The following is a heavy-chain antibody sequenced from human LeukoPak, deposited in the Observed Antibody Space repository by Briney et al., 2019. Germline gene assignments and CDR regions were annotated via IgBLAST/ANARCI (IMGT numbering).Heavy chain of an antibody. D-gene: IGHD1-1*01. J-gene: IGHJ4*02. CDR1: GFALCRHT. CDR3: ATDDRKTDRGCPTLDS. Sequence: RGSLCPSSAVSGFALCRHTLTMVRQAPGKGLEWVATTNQDGGAEYYVDSVKGRFTISRDNAKNSLYLQMNSLRVEDTAVYYCATDDRKTDRGCPTLDSWGQGTLVTVSS. CDR2: TNQDGGAE. V-gene: IGHV3-7*04.